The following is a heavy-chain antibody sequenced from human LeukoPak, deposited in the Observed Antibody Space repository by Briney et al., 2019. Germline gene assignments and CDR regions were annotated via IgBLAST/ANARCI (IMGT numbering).Heavy chain of an antibody. Sequence: SETLSLTCAVSGGSFSSYYWSWIRQPPGKGLEWIGHIYYSGSTNYNPSLKSRVTISVDTSKNQFSLKLSSVTAADTAVYYCASAPRHGVKMPFDTWGQGTLVTVSS. D-gene: IGHD2-2*01. CDR2: IYYSGST. CDR3: ASAPRHGVKMPFDT. CDR1: GGSFSSYY. V-gene: IGHV4-59*01. J-gene: IGHJ4*02.